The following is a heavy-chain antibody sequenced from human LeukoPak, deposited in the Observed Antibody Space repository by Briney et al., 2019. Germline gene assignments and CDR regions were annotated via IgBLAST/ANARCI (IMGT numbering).Heavy chain of an antibody. CDR3: ARGSERYPAVASD. CDR2: ITPMFGTA. Sequence: ASVKVSCKASGGSFSSYAISWVRQAPGQGLEWMGGITPMFGTANYAQKFQGRVTITADESTSTAYMELSSLRSEDTAVYYCARGSERYPAVASDWGQGTLVTVSS. CDR1: GGSFSSYA. D-gene: IGHD6-19*01. V-gene: IGHV1-69*13. J-gene: IGHJ4*02.